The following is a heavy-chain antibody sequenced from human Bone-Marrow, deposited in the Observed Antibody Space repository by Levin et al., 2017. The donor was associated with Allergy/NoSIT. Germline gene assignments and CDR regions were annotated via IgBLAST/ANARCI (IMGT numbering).Heavy chain of an antibody. CDR3: ARDPNGAFDY. CDR1: FSPFPLSF. D-gene: IGHD1-26*01. Sequence: ASVKVSCPASFSPFPLSFLLFFLPSPFPGLEWMGWISAYNGNTNYAQKLQGRVTMTTDTSTSTAYMELRSLRSDDTAVYYCARDPNGAFDYWGQGTLVTVSS. CDR2: ISAYNGNT. V-gene: IGHV1-18*01. J-gene: IGHJ4*02.